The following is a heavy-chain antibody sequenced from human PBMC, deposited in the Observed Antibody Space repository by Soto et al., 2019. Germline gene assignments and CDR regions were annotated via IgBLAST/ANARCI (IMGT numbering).Heavy chain of an antibody. J-gene: IGHJ4*02. Sequence: ESLKISCKGSGYSFAGYWITWVRQKPGKGLEWMGRIDPSDSQTYYSPSFRGHVTISVTKSITTVFLQWSSLSASDTAMYYCARQIYDSDTGPNFQYYFDSWGQGTPVTVSS. CDR1: GYSFAGYW. V-gene: IGHV5-10-1*01. D-gene: IGHD3-22*01. CDR2: IDPSDSQT. CDR3: ARQIYDSDTGPNFQYYFDS.